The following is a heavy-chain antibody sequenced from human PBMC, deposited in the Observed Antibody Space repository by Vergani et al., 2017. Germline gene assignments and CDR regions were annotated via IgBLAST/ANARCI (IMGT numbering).Heavy chain of an antibody. D-gene: IGHD3-10*01. CDR1: GFTFSSYG. Sequence: EVHLVESGGGLVQPGGSLRLSCAASGFTFSSYGMHWVRQAPGKGLEWVSAISGSGGSTYYADSVKGRFTISRDNSKNTLYLQMNSLRAEDTAVYYCAKDPGSGSYHYYYMDVWGKGTTVTVSS. J-gene: IGHJ6*03. CDR3: AKDPGSGSYHYYYMDV. V-gene: IGHV3-23*04. CDR2: ISGSGGST.